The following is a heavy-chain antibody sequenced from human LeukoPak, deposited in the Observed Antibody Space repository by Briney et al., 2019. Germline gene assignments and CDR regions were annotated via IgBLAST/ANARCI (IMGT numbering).Heavy chain of an antibody. Sequence: GGSLRLSCAASGFTFSSYSMNWVRQAPGKGLEWVSYISSSSSTIYYADSVKGRFTISRDNSKNTLFLQMNSLRAEDTAVYYCAKDLFGSGSYEYWGQGTLVTVSS. J-gene: IGHJ4*02. CDR3: AKDLFGSGSYEY. D-gene: IGHD3-10*01. CDR2: ISSSSSTI. CDR1: GFTFSSYS. V-gene: IGHV3-48*01.